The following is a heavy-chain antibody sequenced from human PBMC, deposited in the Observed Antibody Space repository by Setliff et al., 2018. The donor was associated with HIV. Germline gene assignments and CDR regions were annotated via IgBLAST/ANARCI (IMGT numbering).Heavy chain of an antibody. Sequence: SETLSLTCTVSGGSISSHYWSWIRQAPGKGLEWIGTMYFRGNARNSPSLKSRVTISVDTSKNQFSLKLSSVTAADTAVYYCARGGLTAAGTLLLVGYFDYWGQGTLVTVSS. J-gene: IGHJ4*02. CDR2: MYFRGNA. D-gene: IGHD6-13*01. V-gene: IGHV4-59*11. CDR3: ARGGLTAAGTLLLVGYFDY. CDR1: GGSISSHY.